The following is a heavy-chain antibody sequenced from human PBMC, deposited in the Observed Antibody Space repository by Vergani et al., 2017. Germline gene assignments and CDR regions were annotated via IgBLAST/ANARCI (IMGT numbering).Heavy chain of an antibody. Sequence: EVQLLESGGDLVQPGGSLRLSCAASGFTFNHYAMNWVRQAPGKGLEWVSGISGSGGSTYYTGSVKGRFTISRDSSKNTLYLQMNSLSAGDTAVYYCATANHRMRGYDYLDYFHAMVVWGQGGTVTVSS. D-gene: IGHD5-12*01. J-gene: IGHJ6*01. CDR3: ATANHRMRGYDYLDYFHAMVV. V-gene: IGHV3-23*01. CDR2: ISGSGGST. CDR1: GFTFNHYA.